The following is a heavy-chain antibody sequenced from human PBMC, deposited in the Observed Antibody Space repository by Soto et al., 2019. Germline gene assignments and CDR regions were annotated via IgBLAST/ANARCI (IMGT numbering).Heavy chain of an antibody. CDR2: ISSSSSYT. CDR3: ARGALPELLADY. J-gene: IGHJ4*02. D-gene: IGHD3-10*01. Sequence: PGGSLRLSCAASGFTFSSYAMSWVRQAPGKGLEWVSYISSSSSYTNYADSVKGRFTISRDNAKNSLYLQMNSLRAEDTAVYYCARGALPELLADYWGQGTLVTVSS. V-gene: IGHV3-11*05. CDR1: GFTFSSYA.